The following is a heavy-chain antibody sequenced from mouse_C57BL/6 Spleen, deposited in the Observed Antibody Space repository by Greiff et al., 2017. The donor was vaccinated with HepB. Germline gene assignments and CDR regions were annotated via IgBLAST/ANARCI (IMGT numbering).Heavy chain of an antibody. CDR2: IRNKANGYTT. CDR1: GFTFTDYY. CDR3: ASRAGTDFDV. J-gene: IGHJ1*03. V-gene: IGHV7-3*01. D-gene: IGHD3-1*01. Sequence: EVQLVESGGGLVQPGGSLSLSCAASGFTFTDYYMSWVRQPPGKALEWLGFIRNKANGYTTEYSASVKGRFTISRDNSQSILYLQMNALRAEDSATYYCASRAGTDFDVWGTGTTVTVSS.